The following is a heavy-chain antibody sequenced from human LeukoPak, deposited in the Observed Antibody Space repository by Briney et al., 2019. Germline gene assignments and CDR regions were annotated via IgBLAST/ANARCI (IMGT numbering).Heavy chain of an antibody. CDR2: ISGSSKVI. D-gene: IGHD2/OR15-2a*01. V-gene: IGHV3-48*02. CDR3: ARDLNLSY. CDR1: GFTFSTYS. J-gene: IGHJ4*02. Sequence: GGSLRLSCAASGFTFSTYSMNWVRQAPGKGLEWISYISGSSKVIYYADSVKGRFTISRDNAENLLYLQMNSLRDEDTAVYFCARDLNLSYWGQGTLVTVSS.